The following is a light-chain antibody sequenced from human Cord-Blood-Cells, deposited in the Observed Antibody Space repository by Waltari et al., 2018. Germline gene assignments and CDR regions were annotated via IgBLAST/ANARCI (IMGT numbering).Light chain of an antibody. CDR2: QGS. CDR1: KVGDKY. V-gene: IGLV3-1*01. CDR3: QAWDSSTVV. Sequence: SYELTQPPSVSVSPGQTASSTCPGDKVGDKYACWYKQKPGRCPVLVLYQGSKRRSGIPERFSGSNSGNTATLTISGTQAMDEADYYCQAWDSSTVVFGGGTKLTVL. J-gene: IGLJ2*01.